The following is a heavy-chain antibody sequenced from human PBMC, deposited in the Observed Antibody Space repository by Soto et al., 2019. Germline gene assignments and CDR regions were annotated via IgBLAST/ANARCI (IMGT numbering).Heavy chain of an antibody. J-gene: IGHJ4*02. CDR2: MSCCGGST. V-gene: IGHV3-23*01. CDR3: AKADGEQWLIPHLDN. CDR1: GFNFKKFA. D-gene: IGHD6-19*01. Sequence: EVQLLESGGGVVQPGGSLRLSCEASGFNFKKFAMGGVRQAPGGGREWVSGMSCCGGSTSYVDSVKGRFTLARDDSKNTLSLHLNSLRFEDTARYFCAKADGEQWLIPHLDNWGQGTLVTVS.